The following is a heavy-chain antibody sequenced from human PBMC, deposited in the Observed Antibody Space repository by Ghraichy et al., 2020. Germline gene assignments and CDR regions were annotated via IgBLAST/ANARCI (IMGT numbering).Heavy chain of an antibody. J-gene: IGHJ4*02. CDR3: NRGSQWLVHPGLDY. D-gene: IGHD6-19*01. CDR1: GGSISSSSYY. V-gene: IGHV4-39*01. CDR2: IYYSGST. Sequence: SQTLSLTCTVSGGSISSSSYYWGWIRQPPGKGLEWIGSIYYSGSTFHNPSLKSRVTISVDTSKNQFSLKLSSVTAADTAVYYCNRGSQWLVHPGLDYWGQGTLVTVSS.